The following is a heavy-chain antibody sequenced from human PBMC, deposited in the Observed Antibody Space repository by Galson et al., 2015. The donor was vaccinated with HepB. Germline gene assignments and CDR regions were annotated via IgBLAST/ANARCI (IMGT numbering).Heavy chain of an antibody. J-gene: IGHJ4*02. D-gene: IGHD2-2*01. V-gene: IGHV2-5*02. CDR2: IYWDDDK. Sequence: PALVKPTQTLTLTCTFSGFSLSTSGVGVGWIRQPPGKALEWLALIYWDDDKRYSPSLKSRLTITKDTSKNQVVLTMTNMDPVDTATYYCAQWHCSSTSCYGAFDYWGQGTLVTVSS. CDR1: GFSLSTSGVG. CDR3: AQWHCSSTSCYGAFDY.